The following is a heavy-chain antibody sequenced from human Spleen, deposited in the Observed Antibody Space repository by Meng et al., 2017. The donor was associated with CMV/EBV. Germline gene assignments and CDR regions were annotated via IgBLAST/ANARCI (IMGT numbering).Heavy chain of an antibody. V-gene: IGHV1-69*05. J-gene: IGHJ6*02. D-gene: IGHD2-21*01. CDR2: IIPNFGIA. Sequence: SVKVSCKASGGTFSSYAISWVRQAPGQGLEWMGGIIPNFGIANYAQKFQGRVTITTDETTSTAYMELSSLRSEDTAVYYCARAGGGVAYCGGDCPPYFYYGMDVWGQGTTVTVSS. CDR3: ARAGGGVAYCGGDCPPYFYYGMDV. CDR1: GGTFSSYA.